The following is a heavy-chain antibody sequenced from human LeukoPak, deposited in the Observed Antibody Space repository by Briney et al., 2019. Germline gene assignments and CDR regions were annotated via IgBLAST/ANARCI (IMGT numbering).Heavy chain of an antibody. CDR1: GFTFSSYW. J-gene: IGHJ6*04. CDR3: ARDRDVVARRGYYYYYGMDV. CDR2: INSDGSSA. Sequence: PGGSLRLSCAASGFTFSSYWMHWVRQAPGKGLVWVSRINSDGSSASYADSVKGRFTISRDNAKNTLYLQMNSLRAEDTAVYYCARDRDVVARRGYYYYYGMDVWGKGTTVTVSS. D-gene: IGHD2-2*01. V-gene: IGHV3-74*01.